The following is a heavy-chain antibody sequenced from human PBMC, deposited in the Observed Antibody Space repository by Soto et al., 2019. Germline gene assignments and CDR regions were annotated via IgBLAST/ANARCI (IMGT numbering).Heavy chain of an antibody. CDR2: IYYSGST. CDR3: ARWRDAYNLYYFDY. Sequence: PSETLSLTCTVSGGSISSGGYYWSWIRQPPGKGLESIEYIYYSGSTYYNPSLKSRVTISVDTSKNQFSLKLSSVTAADTAVYYCARWRDAYNLYYFDYWGQGTVVTISS. D-gene: IGHD1-20*01. J-gene: IGHJ4*02. V-gene: IGHV4-30-4*01. CDR1: GGSISSGGYY.